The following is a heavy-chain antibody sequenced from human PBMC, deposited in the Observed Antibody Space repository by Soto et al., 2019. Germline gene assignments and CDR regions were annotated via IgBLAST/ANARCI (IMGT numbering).Heavy chain of an antibody. Sequence: HPGGSLRLSCTASGFAFSSYAMNWVRQAPGKGLEWVSGIVDTGGRTCYADSVKGRFTISRENAKNTLYLEMNSLRAEDTAIYYWGPVPAATYYYNTYVWGQGTKVTVSS. J-gene: IGHJ6*02. CDR1: GFAFSSYA. D-gene: IGHD2-2*01. V-gene: IGHV3-23*01. CDR2: IVDTGGRT. CDR3: GPVPAATYYYNTYV.